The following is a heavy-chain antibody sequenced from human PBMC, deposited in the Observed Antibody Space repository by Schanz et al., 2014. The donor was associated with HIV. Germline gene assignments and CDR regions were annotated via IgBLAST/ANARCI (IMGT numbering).Heavy chain of an antibody. V-gene: IGHV1-8*01. D-gene: IGHD1-26*01. CDR1: GYSFTSYD. CDR3: ARGRYSGSYYNY. Sequence: QLQLVQSGAEVRKSGASVMLSCKASGYSFTSYDINWVRQATGLGLEWMGWMNPNSGYTGYAQKFQGRVTITADESTSTAYMELSSLRSEDTAVYYCARGRYSGSYYNYWGQGTLVTVSS. CDR2: MNPNSGYT. J-gene: IGHJ4*02.